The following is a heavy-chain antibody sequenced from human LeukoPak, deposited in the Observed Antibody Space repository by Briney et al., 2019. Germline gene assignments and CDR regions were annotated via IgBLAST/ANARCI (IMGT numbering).Heavy chain of an antibody. V-gene: IGHV4-59*01. J-gene: IGHJ3*02. CDR3: ARGPMTTVTTDVFDI. Sequence: SETLSLTCTVFGGSISSYYWSWIRQPPGKGLEWIGYIYYSGSTNYNPSLKSRVTISVDTSKNQFSLKLSSVTAADTAVYYCARGPMTTVTTDVFDIWGQGTMVTVSS. CDR2: IYYSGST. D-gene: IGHD4-17*01. CDR1: GGSISSYY.